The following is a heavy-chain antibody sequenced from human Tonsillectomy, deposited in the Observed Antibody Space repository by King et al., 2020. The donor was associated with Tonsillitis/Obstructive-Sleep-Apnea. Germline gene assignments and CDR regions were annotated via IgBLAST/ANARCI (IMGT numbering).Heavy chain of an antibody. CDR1: GFTFSIYA. Sequence: VQLVESGGGLVQPGGSLRLSCAASGFTFSIYAMTWVRQAPGKGLEWVSVISGSAESTVYADSVKGRFTISRDNSKDTLYLQMNSLRAEDTAIYYCAKGGPAREGATGDFDYWGQGTLVTVSS. D-gene: IGHD1-26*01. CDR3: AKGGPAREGATGDFDY. J-gene: IGHJ4*02. V-gene: IGHV3-23*04. CDR2: ISGSAEST.